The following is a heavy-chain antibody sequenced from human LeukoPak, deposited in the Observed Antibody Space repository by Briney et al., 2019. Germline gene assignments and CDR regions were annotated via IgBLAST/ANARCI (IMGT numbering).Heavy chain of an antibody. CDR1: GGSISSYY. CDR2: IYYSGST. V-gene: IGHV4-59*01. J-gene: IGHJ4*02. CDR3: ASGHYDSSGYVDDY. D-gene: IGHD3-22*01. Sequence: SETLSLTCTVSGGSISSYYWSWTRQPPGKGLEWIGYIYYSGSTNYNPSLKSRVTISVDTSKNQFSLKLSSVTAADTAVYYCASGHYDSSGYVDDYWGQGTLVTVSS.